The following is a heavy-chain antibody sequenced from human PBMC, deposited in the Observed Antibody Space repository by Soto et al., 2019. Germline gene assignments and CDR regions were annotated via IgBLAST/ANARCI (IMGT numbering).Heavy chain of an antibody. CDR3: AREQRYYYGSGSRMDV. D-gene: IGHD3-10*01. V-gene: IGHV4-34*01. J-gene: IGHJ6*02. CDR1: CGSFSGYY. Sequence: SETLSLTCAFYCGSFSGYYWSWIRQPPGKGLEWIGEINHSGSTNYNPSLKSRVTISVDTSKNQFSLKLSSVTAADTAVYYCAREQRYYYGSGSRMDVWGQGTTVTVSS. CDR2: INHSGST.